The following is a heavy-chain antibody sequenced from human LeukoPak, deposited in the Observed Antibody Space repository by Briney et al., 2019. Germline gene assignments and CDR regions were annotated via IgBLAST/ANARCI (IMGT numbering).Heavy chain of an antibody. CDR2: IYSDGST. D-gene: IGHD5-18*01. CDR3: ARDIGSSASFDY. V-gene: IGHV3-66*01. Sequence: GGSLRLSCAASGFTVSTNYMSWVRQAPGKGLEWVSVIYSDGSTYYADSVKGRFSISRDNSKNTVYLQMNRLRDEDTAVYYCARDIGSSASFDYWGQGTLVTVSS. CDR1: GFTVSTNY. J-gene: IGHJ4*02.